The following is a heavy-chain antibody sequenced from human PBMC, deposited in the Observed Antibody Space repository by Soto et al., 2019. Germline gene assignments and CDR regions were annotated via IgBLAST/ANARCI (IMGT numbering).Heavy chain of an antibody. J-gene: IGHJ4*02. D-gene: IGHD3-10*01. CDR1: GGTXSSYA. CDR3: ARDSGTYYYGSGSYQWPFDY. CDR2: IIPIFCTA. Sequence: SXKVSYKASGGTXSSYAIRWVRQAPGQGLEWMGGIIPIFCTANYAQKFQVRVTITADKPTRTAYMELISLRSEDTAVYYCARDSGTYYYGSGSYQWPFDYWGQGTLVTVSS. V-gene: IGHV1-69*06.